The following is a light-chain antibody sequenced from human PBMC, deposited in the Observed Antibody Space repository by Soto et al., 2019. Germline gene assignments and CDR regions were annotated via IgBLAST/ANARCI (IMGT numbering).Light chain of an antibody. Sequence: EIVLTQSPGTLYFSPGERATLSCRASQSVTSNYLAWYQQRPGQAPRLLIYCASSRAIGIPDRFSGSGSGTDFTLTVSRLEPEDFVVFYCQQYGSSPPTFGRGTKVEIK. CDR3: QQYGSSPPT. V-gene: IGKV3-20*01. CDR2: CAS. CDR1: QSVTSNY. J-gene: IGKJ2*01.